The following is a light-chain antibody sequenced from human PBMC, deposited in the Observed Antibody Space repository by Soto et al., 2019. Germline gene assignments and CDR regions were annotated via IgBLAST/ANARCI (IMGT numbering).Light chain of an antibody. Sequence: QSVLTQPPSVSGAPGQRVTISCTGSSSNIGAGYGVHWYQQLPGIAPKLLIYDNTNRPSGVPDRFSGSKSGTSASLAITGLQAEDEADYYCQSYDSSLSSWVFGGGTKVTVL. J-gene: IGLJ3*02. CDR2: DNT. CDR3: QSYDSSLSSWV. CDR1: SSNIGAGYG. V-gene: IGLV1-40*01.